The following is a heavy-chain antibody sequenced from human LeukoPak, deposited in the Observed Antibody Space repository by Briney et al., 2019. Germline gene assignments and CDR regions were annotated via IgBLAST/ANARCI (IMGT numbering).Heavy chain of an antibody. CDR2: INHSGST. Sequence: SETLSLTCAVYGGSFSGYYWSWIRQPPGKGLEWIGEINHSGSTNYNPSLKSRVTISVDTSKNQFSLKLSSVTAADTAVYYCARARPNSSFDDYWGQGTLVTVSS. D-gene: IGHD6-6*01. CDR3: ARARPNSSFDDY. V-gene: IGHV4-34*01. CDR1: GGSFSGYY. J-gene: IGHJ4*02.